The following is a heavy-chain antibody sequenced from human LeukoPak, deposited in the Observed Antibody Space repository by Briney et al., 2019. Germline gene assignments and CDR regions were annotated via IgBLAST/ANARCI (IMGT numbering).Heavy chain of an antibody. J-gene: IGHJ4*02. D-gene: IGHD3-10*01. CDR1: GFTFSNFW. V-gene: IGHV3-74*01. Sequence: GGSLRLSCAASGFTFSNFWMHWVRQAPGKGLVWVSHINSDESTTNYADSVRGRFTISRDNAKNTLYLQMNSLTAEDTAVYYCARGMRDYYGLDYWGQGTLVTVSS. CDR3: ARGMRDYYGLDY. CDR2: INSDESTT.